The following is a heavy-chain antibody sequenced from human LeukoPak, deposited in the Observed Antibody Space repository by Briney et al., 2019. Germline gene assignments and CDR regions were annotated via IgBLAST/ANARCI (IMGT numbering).Heavy chain of an antibody. Sequence: PGGSLRLSCAASGFTFSNAWMSWVRQAPGKGLEWVGRIKSKTDGGTTDYAAPVKDRFTISRDDSKNTLYLQMNSLKTEDTAVYYFTTEAGGYFGSFLGVPGPGGQGPLATVPS. D-gene: IGHD3-3*02. V-gene: IGHV3-15*01. CDR1: GFTFSNAW. CDR2: IKSKTDGGTT. CDR3: TTEAGGYFGSFLGVPGP. J-gene: IGHJ5*02.